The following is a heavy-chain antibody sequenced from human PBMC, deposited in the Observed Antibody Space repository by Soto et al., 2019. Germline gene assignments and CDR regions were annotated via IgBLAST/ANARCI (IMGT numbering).Heavy chain of an antibody. D-gene: IGHD6-13*01. Sequence: SETLSLTCTVSGGSISSSSYYWGWIRQPPGKGLEWIGSIYYSGSTYYNPSLKSRVTISVDTSKNQFSLKLSFVTAADTAVYYCARQGDQQLVDYWGQGTLVTVSS. CDR3: ARQGDQQLVDY. V-gene: IGHV4-39*01. J-gene: IGHJ4*02. CDR1: GGSISSSSYY. CDR2: IYYSGST.